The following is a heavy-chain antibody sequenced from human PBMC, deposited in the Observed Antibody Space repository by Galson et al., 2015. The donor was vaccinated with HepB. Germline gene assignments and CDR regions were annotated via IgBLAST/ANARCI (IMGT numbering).Heavy chain of an antibody. J-gene: IGHJ4*02. D-gene: IGHD3-10*02. Sequence: SLRLSCAASGFPFSNFAMNWVRQAPGKGLEWVSEIGGSGRTIYADSVRGRFTISRDNSENTLYLQMNGLRAEDTATYYCARMSGRQLGNYYVKTWGQGTLVTVSS. CDR2: IGGSGRT. CDR3: ARMSGRQLGNYYVKT. CDR1: GFPFSNFA. V-gene: IGHV3-23*01.